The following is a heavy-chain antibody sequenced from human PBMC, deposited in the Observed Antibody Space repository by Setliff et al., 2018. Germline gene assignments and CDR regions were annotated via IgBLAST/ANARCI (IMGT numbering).Heavy chain of an antibody. CDR2: IYHDGND. D-gene: IGHD1-1*01. J-gene: IGHJ4*02. CDR3: AKGGGRYHSDS. Sequence: LSLTCTVSGASINSPSWWSWVRQPPGKGLEWIGEIYHDGNDKYTPSVHYSPSLKSRVTISIDKSNNQFSLKLTSMTAADTAVYYCAKGGGRYHSDSWGQGILVTVS. CDR1: GASINSPSW. V-gene: IGHV4-4*02.